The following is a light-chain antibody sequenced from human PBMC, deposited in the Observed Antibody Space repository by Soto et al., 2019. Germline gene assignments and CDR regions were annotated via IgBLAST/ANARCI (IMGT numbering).Light chain of an antibody. CDR2: AAS. CDR1: QGLSSD. Sequence: DIQLTQSPSFLSASVGDRFTITCRASQGLSSDLAWYQQKPGKAPKLLIYAASTLQSGVPSRFSGSGSGTEFTLTISSLQPEDFATYYCQQLNSYPITFGQGTRLEIK. J-gene: IGKJ5*01. CDR3: QQLNSYPIT. V-gene: IGKV1-9*01.